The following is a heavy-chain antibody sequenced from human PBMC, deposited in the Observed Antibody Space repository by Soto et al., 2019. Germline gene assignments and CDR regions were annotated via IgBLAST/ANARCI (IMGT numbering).Heavy chain of an antibody. J-gene: IGHJ4*03. CDR3: ARGRYYFDL. V-gene: IGHV3-7*01. CDR2: IKQDGTEK. D-gene: IGHD1-26*01. Sequence: GGSLRLSCAASGFTFVSYWMSWVRQAPGKGLEWVARIKQDGTEKDYVDSVKGRFTLSRDNTKTSVFLQMNRLRDEDTAVYYCARGRYYFDLSGLGTLVTGSS. CDR1: GFTFVSYW.